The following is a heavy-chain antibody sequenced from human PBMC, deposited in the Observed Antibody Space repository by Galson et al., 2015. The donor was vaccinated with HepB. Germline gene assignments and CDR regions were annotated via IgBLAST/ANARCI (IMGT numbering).Heavy chain of an antibody. Sequence: SLRLSCAASGFTFSSYGMHWVRQAPGKGLEWVAVISYDGSNKYYADSVKGRFTISRDNSKNTLYLQMNSLRAEDTAVYYCASHCSSTSCPDYWGQGTLVTVSS. CDR1: GFTFSSYG. D-gene: IGHD2-2*01. CDR3: ASHCSSTSCPDY. CDR2: ISYDGSNK. V-gene: IGHV3-30*03. J-gene: IGHJ4*02.